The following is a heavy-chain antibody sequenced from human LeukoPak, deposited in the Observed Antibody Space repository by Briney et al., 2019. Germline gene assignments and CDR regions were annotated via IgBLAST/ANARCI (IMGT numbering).Heavy chain of an antibody. CDR2: IYYSGST. D-gene: IGHD5-24*01. V-gene: IGHV4-59*08. CDR1: GGSISTYY. J-gene: IGHJ4*02. CDR3: ARHGPVGDGYNLMSGYYFDY. Sequence: IPSETLSLTCTVSGGSISTYYWSWIRQPPGKGLEWNGYIYYSGSTNYNPSLKSRVTISVDTSKNQFSLKLSSVTAAETAVYSCARHGPVGDGYNLMSGYYFDYWGQGTLVTVSS.